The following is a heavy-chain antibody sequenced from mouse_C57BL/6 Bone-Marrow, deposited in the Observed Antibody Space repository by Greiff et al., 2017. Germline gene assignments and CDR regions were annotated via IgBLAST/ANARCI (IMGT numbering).Heavy chain of an antibody. Sequence: DVKLQESGPELVKPGASVKMSCKASGYTFTDYNMHWVKQSHGKSLEWIGYINPNNGGTSYNQKFKGKATLTVNKSSSTAYMELRSLTSEDSAVYYCARRGYYGSSYGWYFDVWGTGTTVTVSS. D-gene: IGHD1-1*01. CDR3: ARRGYYGSSYGWYFDV. V-gene: IGHV1-22*01. CDR2: INPNNGGT. J-gene: IGHJ1*03. CDR1: GYTFTDYN.